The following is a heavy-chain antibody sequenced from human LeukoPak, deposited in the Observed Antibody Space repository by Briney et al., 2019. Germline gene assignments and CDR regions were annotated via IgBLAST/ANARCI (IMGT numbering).Heavy chain of an antibody. CDR2: ISGSGDGT. D-gene: IGHD6-19*01. Sequence: PGGSLRLSCAASGFTLSSYAMSWVRQAPGKGLEWVSVISGSGDGTYYADSVKGRFTISRDNSKNTLSLQMNSLRAEDTAVYYCAKERDSSGWYLDYWGQGTLVTVSS. CDR3: AKERDSSGWYLDY. CDR1: GFTLSSYA. V-gene: IGHV3-23*01. J-gene: IGHJ4*02.